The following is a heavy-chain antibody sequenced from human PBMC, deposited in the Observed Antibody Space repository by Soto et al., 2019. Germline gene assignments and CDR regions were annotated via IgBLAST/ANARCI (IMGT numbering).Heavy chain of an antibody. D-gene: IGHD2-15*01. V-gene: IGHV1-18*01. CDR1: GFTFTMYG. Sequence: QAQLVQSGADMKTPGDSVKVSCKASGFTFTMYGFSWVRQAPGQGLEGMGWISAYRGNTNYAPKFQDRVTMTTDTSTSTAYMELGSLRSDDTAVYYCARVVVAATHETEHDSWGQGTLVIVSS. J-gene: IGHJ5*01. CDR2: ISAYRGNT. CDR3: ARVVVAATHETEHDS.